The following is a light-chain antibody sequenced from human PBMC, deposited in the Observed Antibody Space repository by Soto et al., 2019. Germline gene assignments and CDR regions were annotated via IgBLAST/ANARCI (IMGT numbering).Light chain of an antibody. CDR3: QQYNTWPRT. J-gene: IGKJ1*01. CDR2: GAS. V-gene: IGKV3-15*01. CDR1: QSVSTN. Sequence: EIVMTQSPATLSVPPGERATLSCRASQSVSTNFAWYQQKPGQAPRLLIYGASTRATAVPARFTASGSGTEFTLTISSLQSEDFADYYCQQYNTWPRTFGQGTKVEVK.